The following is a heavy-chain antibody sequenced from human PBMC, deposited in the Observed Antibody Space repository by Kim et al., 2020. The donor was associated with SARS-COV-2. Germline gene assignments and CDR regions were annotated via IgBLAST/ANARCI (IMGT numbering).Heavy chain of an antibody. CDR1: GGSISSYY. V-gene: IGHV4-59*13. Sequence: SETLSLTCTVSGGSISSYYWSWIRQPPGKGLEWIGYIYYSGSTNYNPSLKSRVTISVDTSKNQFSLKLSSVTAADTAVYYCARAAGRSYDILTGYYMGYFDYWGQGTLVTVSS. CDR3: ARAAGRSYDILTGYYMGYFDY. D-gene: IGHD3-9*01. J-gene: IGHJ4*02. CDR2: IYYSGST.